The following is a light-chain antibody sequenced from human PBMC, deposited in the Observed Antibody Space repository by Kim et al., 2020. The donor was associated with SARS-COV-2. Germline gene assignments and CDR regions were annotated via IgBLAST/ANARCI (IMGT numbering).Light chain of an antibody. CDR1: HSITTS. Sequence: DIQMTQSPSTLSASVGDRVTVTCRASHSITTSLAWYQQKPGKAPHLLIYKASSLESGVPSRFSGSGSGTEFTLTISSLQPDDFATYYCQQYESYSTFGQGTKVDIK. CDR2: KAS. J-gene: IGKJ1*01. CDR3: QQYESYST. V-gene: IGKV1-5*03.